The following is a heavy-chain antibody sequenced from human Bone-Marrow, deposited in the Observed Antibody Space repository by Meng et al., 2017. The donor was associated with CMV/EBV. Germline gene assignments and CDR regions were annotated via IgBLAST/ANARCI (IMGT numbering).Heavy chain of an antibody. J-gene: IGHJ3*02. D-gene: IGHD2-2*01. CDR1: GGSFSGYY. Sequence: SETLSLTCAVYGGSFSGYYWSWIRQPPGKGLEWIGEINHSGSTNYNPSLKSRVTISVDTSKNQFSLKLSSVTAADTDVYYSSRGGRQLIWDRRHAFDIWGQGTMVTVSS. CDR2: INHSGST. CDR3: SRGGRQLIWDRRHAFDI. V-gene: IGHV4-34*01.